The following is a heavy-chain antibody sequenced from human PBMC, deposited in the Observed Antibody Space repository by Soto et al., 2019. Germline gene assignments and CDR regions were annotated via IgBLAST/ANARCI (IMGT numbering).Heavy chain of an antibody. CDR2: IYYGGDT. CDR3: ARDKGNYREGFYYYGMDV. D-gene: IGHD4-4*01. J-gene: IGHJ6*02. CDR1: GGSVSSGGYY. Sequence: PSETLSLTCTVSGGSVSSGGYYWTWIRQLPGKRLEWIGNIYYGGDTYYNPSLKSRLTISVDTSKSQFSLRLNSVTAADAAIYYCARDKGNYREGFYYYGMDVWGQGTTVTVSS. V-gene: IGHV4-31*03.